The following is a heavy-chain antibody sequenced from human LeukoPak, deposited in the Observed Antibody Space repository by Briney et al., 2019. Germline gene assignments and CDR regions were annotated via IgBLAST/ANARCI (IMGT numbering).Heavy chain of an antibody. D-gene: IGHD1-14*01. CDR2: ISAYDGGT. Sequence: GASVKVSCKASGYSFTSYGFRWERQAPGQGLEWLGWISAYDGGTNYEQKFQGRLTMNTETSTTTAYMELRSLRSDDTAVYYCGRLARYHLREASDIWGQGTMVTVSS. V-gene: IGHV1-18*01. J-gene: IGHJ3*02. CDR1: GYSFTSYG. CDR3: GRLARYHLREASDI.